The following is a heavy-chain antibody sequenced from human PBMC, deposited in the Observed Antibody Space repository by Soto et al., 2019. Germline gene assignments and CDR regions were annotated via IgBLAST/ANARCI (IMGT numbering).Heavy chain of an antibody. V-gene: IGHV1-2*02. D-gene: IGHD3-22*01. CDR2: INPNSGGT. J-gene: IGHJ4*02. CDR3: ARYHWAHYYYSSGPPGDY. Sequence: QVQLVQSGAEVKKPGASVKVSCKASGYTFTGYYMHWVRQAPGQGLEWMGWINPNSGGTNYAQKFQGRVTMTRDTSISTAYMELSRLRSDDTAVYYCARYHWAHYYYSSGPPGDYWGQGTLVTVSS. CDR1: GYTFTGYY.